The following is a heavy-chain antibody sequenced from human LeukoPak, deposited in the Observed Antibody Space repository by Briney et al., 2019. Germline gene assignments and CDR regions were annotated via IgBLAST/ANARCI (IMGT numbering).Heavy chain of an antibody. CDR1: GYTLTELS. V-gene: IGHV1-24*01. CDR2: FDPEDGET. CDR3: ARDTMIYGDYFDY. Sequence: ASVKVSCKVSGYTLTELSMHWVRQAPGKGLEWMGGFDPEDGETIYAQKLQGRVTMTTDTSTSTAYMELRSLRSDDTAVYYCARDTMIYGDYFDYWGQGTLVTVSS. J-gene: IGHJ4*02. D-gene: IGHD3-22*01.